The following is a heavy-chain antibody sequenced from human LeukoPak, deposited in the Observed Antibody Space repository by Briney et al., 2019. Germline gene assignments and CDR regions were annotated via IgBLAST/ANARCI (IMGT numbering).Heavy chain of an antibody. CDR3: ARLSGPNWFDP. CDR2: IYSGGST. J-gene: IGHJ5*02. V-gene: IGHV3-53*01. Sequence: QTGGSLRLSCAASGFTVSSNYMSWVRQAPGKGLEWVSVIYSGGSTYYADSVKGRFTISRDNSKNTLYLQVNSLRAEDTAVYYCARLSGPNWFDPWGQGTLVTVSS. D-gene: IGHD7-27*01. CDR1: GFTVSSNY.